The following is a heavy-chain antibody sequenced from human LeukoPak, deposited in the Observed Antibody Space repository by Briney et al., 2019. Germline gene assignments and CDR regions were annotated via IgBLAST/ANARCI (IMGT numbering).Heavy chain of an antibody. CDR3: ARVGGRLFDY. Sequence: ASVKVSCKASGYTFTSYGISWVRQAPGQGLEWMGWISAYNGNTNYAQKFQGRVTMTRDTSISTAYMELSRLRSDDTAVYYCARVGGRLFDYWGQGTLVTVSS. CDR2: ISAYNGNT. CDR1: GYTFTSYG. D-gene: IGHD4-23*01. V-gene: IGHV1-18*01. J-gene: IGHJ4*02.